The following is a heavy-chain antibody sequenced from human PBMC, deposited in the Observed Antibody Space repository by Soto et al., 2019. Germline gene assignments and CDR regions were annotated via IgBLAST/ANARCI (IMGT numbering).Heavy chain of an antibody. CDR2: VIPILCTP. D-gene: IGHD3-9*01. CDR3: ARCCATYYDILSDYYYGMDV. J-gene: IGHJ6*02. Sequence: SVKVSCKASGGTFSSYAISWGRQAPGQGLEGMGGVIPILCTPNYAQKLQGRVTITADESTSTAYMELSSLRSEDTAVYYCARCCATYYDILSDYYYGMDVWGQGTTVTVSS. CDR1: GGTFSSYA. V-gene: IGHV1-69*13.